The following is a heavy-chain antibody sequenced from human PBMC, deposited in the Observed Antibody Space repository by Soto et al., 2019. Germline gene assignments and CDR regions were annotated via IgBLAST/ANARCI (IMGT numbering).Heavy chain of an antibody. V-gene: IGHV3-21*01. CDR1: GFTFSSYS. Sequence: EVQLVESGGGLVKPGGSLRLSCAASGFTFSSYSMNWVRQAPGKGLEWVSTISSRNTDMYYVDSVKGLFTISRDNARNSVYLQMNSLRADDTAVYYCARDVNGGFCGAWGQGTLVSVSS. CDR3: ARDVNGGFCGA. J-gene: IGHJ5*02. D-gene: IGHD2-21*01. CDR2: ISSRNTDM.